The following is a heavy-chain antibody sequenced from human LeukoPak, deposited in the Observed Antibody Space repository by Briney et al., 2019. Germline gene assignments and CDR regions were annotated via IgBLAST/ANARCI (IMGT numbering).Heavy chain of an antibody. CDR3: AKATIFGVVTRFDP. J-gene: IGHJ5*02. Sequence: GGSLRLSCAASGLTFSSYVMSWVRQAPGKGLEWVSSISNSGGSTYYADSVKGRFTISRDNSKNTLYLQMNSLRAEDTAVYYCAKATIFGVVTRFDPWGQGTLVTVSS. D-gene: IGHD3-3*01. V-gene: IGHV3-23*01. CDR1: GLTFSSYV. CDR2: ISNSGGST.